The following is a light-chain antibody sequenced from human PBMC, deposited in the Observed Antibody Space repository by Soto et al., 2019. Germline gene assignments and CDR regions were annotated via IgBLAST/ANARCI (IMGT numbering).Light chain of an antibody. CDR2: WAS. V-gene: IGKV4-1*01. CDR1: LSLLSSSNSKNY. CDR3: LHHSFPPLT. J-gene: IGKJ4*01. Sequence: ETMRIELPDCLVVYMSARSTITCKSILSLLSSSNSKNYLAWHQQKSGQSPKFLIYWASTRESGVPDRFSGSGSGTDFTLTICSVQAEDVAVYYCLHHSFPPLTFGGRTKVDIK.